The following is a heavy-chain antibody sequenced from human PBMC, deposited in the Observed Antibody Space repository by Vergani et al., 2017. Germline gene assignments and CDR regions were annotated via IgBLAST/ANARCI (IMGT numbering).Heavy chain of an antibody. CDR3: ARIGSSWYDY. D-gene: IGHD6-13*01. J-gene: IGHJ4*02. V-gene: IGHV4-59*01. CDR1: GGSISSYY. Sequence: QVQLQESGPGLVKPSETLSLTCTVSGGSISSYYWSWIRQPPGKGLEWIGYIYYSGSTNYNPSLKSRVTISVDTSKNQFSLKRSSVTAADTAVYYCARIGSSWYDYWGQGTLVTVSS. CDR2: IYYSGST.